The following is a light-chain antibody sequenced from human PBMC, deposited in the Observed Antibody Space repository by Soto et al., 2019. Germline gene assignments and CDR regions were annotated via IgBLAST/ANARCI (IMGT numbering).Light chain of an antibody. CDR3: QQYNSYLVT. V-gene: IGKV1-5*01. Sequence: DIQVTQSPPTLSASVGDRVTITWRASQTISTWMAWYQQKPGKPPKLLVYDASTLQSGVASRFSGSGSGTEFTLTISRLQPDDFQTYYCQQYNSYLVTFGGGTKVDIK. CDR1: QTISTW. J-gene: IGKJ4*01. CDR2: DAS.